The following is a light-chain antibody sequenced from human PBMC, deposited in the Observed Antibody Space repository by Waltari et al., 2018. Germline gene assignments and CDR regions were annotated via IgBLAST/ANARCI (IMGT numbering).Light chain of an antibody. Sequence: EIVMTQSPATLSVSPGERATLSCRASQSVRSNLAWYQQKPGQAPSLLIYGASTRANGIPARFSGSGSGTEFTLTISSLQSEDFAVYYCQQYNNWPEWTFGQGTKVEIK. CDR2: GAS. CDR1: QSVRSN. V-gene: IGKV3-15*01. CDR3: QQYNNWPEWT. J-gene: IGKJ1*01.